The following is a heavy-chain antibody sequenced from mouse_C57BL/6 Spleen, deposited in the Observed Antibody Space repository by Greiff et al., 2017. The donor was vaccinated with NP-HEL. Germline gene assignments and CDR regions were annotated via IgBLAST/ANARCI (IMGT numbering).Heavy chain of an antibody. J-gene: IGHJ3*01. V-gene: IGHV1-85*01. CDR3: ARAGDGNLPWFAY. CDR2: IYPRDGST. D-gene: IGHD2-1*01. CDR1: GYTFTSYD. Sequence: VQLVESGPELVKPGASVKLSCKASGYTFTSYDINWVKQRPGQGLEWIGWIYPRDGSTKYNEKFKGKATLTVDTSSSTAYMELHSLTSEDSAVYFCARAGDGNLPWFAYWGQGTLVTVSA.